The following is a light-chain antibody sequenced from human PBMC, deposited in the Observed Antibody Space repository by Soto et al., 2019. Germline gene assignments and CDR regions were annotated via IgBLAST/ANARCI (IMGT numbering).Light chain of an antibody. V-gene: IGKV1-27*01. CDR2: AAS. CDR1: QAIYNY. Sequence: DIQMTQSPSSLSASVGDRVTITCRASQAIYNYLAWYQQKPGKVPTLLISAASTLQSGVPSRFSGSGSGTDFTITISSLQTEDVATYYCQKFRAVPPFGGETKVEI. CDR3: QKFRAVPP. J-gene: IGKJ4*01.